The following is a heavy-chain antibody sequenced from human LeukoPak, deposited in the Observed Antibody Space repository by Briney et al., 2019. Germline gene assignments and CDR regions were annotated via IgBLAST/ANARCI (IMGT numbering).Heavy chain of an antibody. J-gene: IGHJ3*02. Sequence: SETLPLTCTDSRGSVTSYYWSWIRQPSGKGLEWIGDIYFSGNTKYNPSLQSRVTISLDMSQNQFSLRLRSVTAADTAVYYCARVGGRIRAFDIWGQGTMVTVSS. CDR3: ARVGGRIRAFDI. CDR1: RGSVTSYY. V-gene: IGHV4-59*02. CDR2: IYFSGNT. D-gene: IGHD3-16*01.